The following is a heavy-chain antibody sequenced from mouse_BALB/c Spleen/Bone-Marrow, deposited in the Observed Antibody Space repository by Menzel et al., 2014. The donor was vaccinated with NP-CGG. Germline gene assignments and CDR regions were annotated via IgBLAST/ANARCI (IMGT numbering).Heavy chain of an antibody. Sequence: EEQLQESGGGLVQPGGSLRLSCAISGFTFTDYYMSWVRQPPGKALEWLGFIRSKAKGYTTEYSASVKGRFTISRDNSQSILYLQMNTLRAEDSATYYCARDINYDIYWYFDVWGAGTTVTVSS. CDR2: IRSKAKGYTT. CDR1: GFTFTDYY. D-gene: IGHD2-4*01. J-gene: IGHJ1*01. CDR3: ARDINYDIYWYFDV. V-gene: IGHV7-3*02.